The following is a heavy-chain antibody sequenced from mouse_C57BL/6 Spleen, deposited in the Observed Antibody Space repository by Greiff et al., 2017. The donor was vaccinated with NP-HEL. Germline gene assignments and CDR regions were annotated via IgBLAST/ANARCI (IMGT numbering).Heavy chain of an antibody. V-gene: IGHV1-26*01. J-gene: IGHJ2*01. CDR2: INPNNGGT. CDR3: ARSGYYGSLYYFDY. Sequence: VQLQQSGPELVKPGASVKISCKASGYTFTDYYINWVKQSHGKSLEWIGDINPNNGGTSYNQKFKGKATLTVDKSSSTAYMELRSLTSEDSAVYYCARSGYYGSLYYFDYWGQGTTLTVSS. CDR1: GYTFTDYY. D-gene: IGHD1-1*01.